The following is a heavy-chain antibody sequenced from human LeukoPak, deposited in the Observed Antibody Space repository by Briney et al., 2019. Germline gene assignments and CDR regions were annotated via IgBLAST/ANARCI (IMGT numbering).Heavy chain of an antibody. CDR1: GFTFSSYA. CDR3: AKRGYSGYDLSGSDFDY. J-gene: IGHJ4*02. V-gene: IGHV3-23*01. CDR2: ISGSGGST. Sequence: GGPLRLSCAASGFTFSSYAMSWVRQAPGKGLEWVSAISGSGGSTYYADSVKGRFTISRDNSKNTLYLQMNSLRDEDTAVYYCAKRGYSGYDLSGSDFDYWGQGTLVTVSS. D-gene: IGHD5-12*01.